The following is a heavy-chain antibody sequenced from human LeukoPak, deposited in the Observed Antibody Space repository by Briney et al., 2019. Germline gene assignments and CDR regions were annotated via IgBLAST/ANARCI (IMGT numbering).Heavy chain of an antibody. V-gene: IGHV1-18*01. D-gene: IGHD3-3*02. CDR3: PRVALAPPSSSYGMDV. J-gene: IGHJ6*02. Sequence: ASVKVSCKASGYTFTSYGISWVRQAPGQGLEWMGWISAYNGNTNYAQKLQGRVTMTTDTSTSTAYMELRSLRSDDTAVYYCPRVALAPPSSSYGMDVWGQGPTVTVSS. CDR1: GYTFTSYG. CDR2: ISAYNGNT.